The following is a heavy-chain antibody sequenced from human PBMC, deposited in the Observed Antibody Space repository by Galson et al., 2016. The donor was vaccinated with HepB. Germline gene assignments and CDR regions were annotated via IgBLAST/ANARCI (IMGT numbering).Heavy chain of an antibody. J-gene: IGHJ4*02. CDR1: GGSFSGYH. D-gene: IGHD2-2*01. CDR2: INHSGRA. V-gene: IGHV4-34*01. CDR3: ARIGCSISCLDF. Sequence: SETLSLTCAVYGGSFSGYHWSWIRQTPGKGLEWIGEINHSGRANYNPSLKGRVTISLDTSKNQFSLKLTSVTAEDTAVYYCARIGCSISCLDFWGQGTLVTVSS.